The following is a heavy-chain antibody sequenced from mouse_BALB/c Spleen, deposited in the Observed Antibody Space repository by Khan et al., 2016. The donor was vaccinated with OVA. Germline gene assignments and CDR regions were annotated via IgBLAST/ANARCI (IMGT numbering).Heavy chain of an antibody. Sequence: IQLVQSGAELVRPGALVKLSCKGSGFNIKDYYMHWVKQRPEQGLEWIGWIDPENGNTIYDPKLQGKANITEDTSSNTAYLQLSSLESEDTAVYYCARSGYSAWFAYWGQGTLVTVSA. CDR1: GFNIKDYY. D-gene: IGHD4-1*01. J-gene: IGHJ3*01. V-gene: IGHV14-1*02. CDR2: IDPENGNT. CDR3: ARSGYSAWFAY.